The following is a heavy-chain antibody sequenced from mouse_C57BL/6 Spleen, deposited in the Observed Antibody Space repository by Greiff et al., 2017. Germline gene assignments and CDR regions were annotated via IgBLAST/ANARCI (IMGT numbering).Heavy chain of an antibody. CDR3: TGAEGYYGSSPYWYFDV. CDR1: GYTFTDYE. V-gene: IGHV1-15*01. CDR2: IDPETGGT. D-gene: IGHD1-1*01. Sequence: VQLLESGAELVRPGASVTLSCKASGYTFTDYEMHWVKQTPVHGLEWIGAIDPETGGTAYNQKFKGKAILTADKASSTAYMELRSLTSEDSAVYYCTGAEGYYGSSPYWYFDVWGTGTTVTVSS. J-gene: IGHJ1*03.